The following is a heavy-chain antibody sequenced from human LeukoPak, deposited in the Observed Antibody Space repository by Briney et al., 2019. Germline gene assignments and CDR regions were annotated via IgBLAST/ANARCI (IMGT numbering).Heavy chain of an antibody. Sequence: GSLRLSCAASGFTFSSYSMNWVRQAPGKGLEWIGYIYYSGSTNYNPSLKSRVTISVDTSKNQFSLKLSSVTAADTAVYYCARGQGSPDFWGQGTLVTVSS. CDR3: ARGQGSPDF. CDR2: IYYSGST. J-gene: IGHJ4*02. D-gene: IGHD6-6*01. V-gene: IGHV4-59*01. CDR1: GFTFSSYS.